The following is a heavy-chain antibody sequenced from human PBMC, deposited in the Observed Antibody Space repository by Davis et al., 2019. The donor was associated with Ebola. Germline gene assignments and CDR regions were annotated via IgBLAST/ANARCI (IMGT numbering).Heavy chain of an antibody. CDR2: IIPIFGTA. CDR1: GYTFTSYG. D-gene: IGHD3-16*02. CDR3: ARGGVIWGSYRHFDY. Sequence: SVKVSCKASGYTFTSYGISWWRQAPGQGLEWMGGIIPIFGTANYAQKFQGRVTITADESTSTAYMELSSLRSEDTAVYYCARGGVIWGSYRHFDYWGQGTLVTVSS. J-gene: IGHJ4*02. V-gene: IGHV1-69*13.